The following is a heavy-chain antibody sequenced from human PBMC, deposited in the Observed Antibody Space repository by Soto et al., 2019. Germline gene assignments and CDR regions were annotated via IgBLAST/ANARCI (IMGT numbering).Heavy chain of an antibody. V-gene: IGHV3-23*01. D-gene: IGHD6-6*01. CDR2: ISGSGGST. J-gene: IGHJ6*03. CDR3: ARDGRAARSYYYYMDV. CDR1: GFTFSSYA. Sequence: EVQLLESGGGLVQPGGSLRLSCAASGFTFSSYAMSWVRQAPGKGLEWVSAISGSGGSTYYADSVKGRFTISRDNSKKALYLQMNSLRAEDTAVYYCARDGRAARSYYYYMDVWGKGTTVPVSS.